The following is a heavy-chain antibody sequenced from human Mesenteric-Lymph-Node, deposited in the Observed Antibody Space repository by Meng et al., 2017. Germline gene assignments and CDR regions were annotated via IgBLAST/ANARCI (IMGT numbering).Heavy chain of an antibody. Sequence: EPGLTLLMPSGTLPFTCVGSGRPNSSANCVGWVRQPPGKGLEWIGEMYHSGTTNYNPSLKSRVTISMGKSNNQLSLKLNSVTAADTAVYYCATQESRDGHNPYWGQGTLVTVSS. CDR2: MYHSGTT. V-gene: IGHV4-4*02. J-gene: IGHJ4*02. CDR3: ATQESRDGHNPY. D-gene: IGHD5-24*01. CDR1: GRPNSSANC.